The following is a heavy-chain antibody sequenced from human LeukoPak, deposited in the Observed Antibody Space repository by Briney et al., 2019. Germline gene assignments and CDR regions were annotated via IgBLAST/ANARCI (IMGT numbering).Heavy chain of an antibody. D-gene: IGHD6-6*01. CDR2: IFLICGTA. V-gene: IGHV1-69*05. CDR3: ARLEYSSSSFAFDI. J-gene: IGHJ3*02. CDR1: AGTFSSYA. Sequence: SVTVSFKASAGTFSSYANSWVRQPPGQGLEWMGGIFLICGTANNKQKFHGRVTITTDESTSTAYMGMSTLRAEDTAVYYCARLEYSSSSFAFDIWGQGTMVTVSS.